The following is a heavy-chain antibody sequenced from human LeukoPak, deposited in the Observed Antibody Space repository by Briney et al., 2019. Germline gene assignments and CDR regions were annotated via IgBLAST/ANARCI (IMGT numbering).Heavy chain of an antibody. CDR2: IKQDGSEK. CDR1: GFTFSRHW. V-gene: IGHV3-7*01. J-gene: IGHJ4*02. Sequence: HPGGSLRLSCAGSGFTFSRHWMSWVRQAPGKGLEWVANIKQDGSEKYYVDSVKGRFTISRDNAKNSLYLQMNSLRAEDTAVYYCARDYDFWSAEDYWGQGTLVTVSS. D-gene: IGHD3-3*01. CDR3: ARDYDFWSAEDY.